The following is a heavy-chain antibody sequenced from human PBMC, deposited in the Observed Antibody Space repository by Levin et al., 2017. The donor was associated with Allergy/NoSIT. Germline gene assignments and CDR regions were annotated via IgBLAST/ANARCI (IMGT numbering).Heavy chain of an antibody. J-gene: IGHJ3*02. CDR3: ARDLWEGNLSYDAFDI. D-gene: IGHD3-16*02. Sequence: AASVKVSCKASGGTFSSYAISWVRQAPGQGLDWMGRIIPILGIANYAQKFQGRVTITADKSTSTAYMELSSLRSEDTAVYYCARDLWEGNLSYDAFDIWGQGTMVTVSS. V-gene: IGHV1-69*04. CDR2: IIPILGIA. CDR1: GGTFSSYA.